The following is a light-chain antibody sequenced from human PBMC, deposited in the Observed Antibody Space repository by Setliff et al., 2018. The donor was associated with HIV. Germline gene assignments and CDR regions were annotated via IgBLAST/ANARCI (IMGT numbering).Light chain of an antibody. CDR1: QNISSSY. Sequence: EIVLTQSPDTLSLSPGERATLSCRASQNISSSYLAWYRQRPGQAPRLLMYGTSSRATGVPDRFSGTGSGTNFTLTINGLEPEDSATYYCQQYDSSFYTFGQGTKVDIK. J-gene: IGKJ2*01. CDR3: QQYDSSFYT. CDR2: GTS. V-gene: IGKV3-20*01.